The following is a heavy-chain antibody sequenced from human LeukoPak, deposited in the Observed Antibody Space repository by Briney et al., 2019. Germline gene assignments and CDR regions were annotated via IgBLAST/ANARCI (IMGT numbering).Heavy chain of an antibody. J-gene: IGHJ2*01. V-gene: IGHV4-39*01. CDR3: ARVLYYFEFSGYSFDL. CDR2: IYYTGSA. CDR1: GGSISSNDYY. D-gene: IGHD3-22*01. Sequence: PSETLSLTCNVSGGSISSNDYYWGWIRQPPGKRLEWIGSIYYTGSAYYHPSLKSRVTISVDTSNNDFCLNLSSVTAADTAVYFCARVLYYFEFSGYSFDLWGRGTLVTVSS.